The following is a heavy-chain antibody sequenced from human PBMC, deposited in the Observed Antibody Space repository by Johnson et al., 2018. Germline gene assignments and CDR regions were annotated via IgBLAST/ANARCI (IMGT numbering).Heavy chain of an antibody. J-gene: IGHJ1*01. CDR1: GYSFTSYW. V-gene: IGHV5-51*03. CDR2: IYPGDSDT. Sequence: VQLVQSGAEVKKPGESLKISCKGSGYSFTSYWIGWVRQMPGKGLEWMGIIYPGDSDTRYSPSFQGQVTIAADKSISTAHLQWSSLKASDTAMYYWARPRDYYDSTGYFQHWGQGTLVTVSS. CDR3: ARPRDYYDSTGYFQH. D-gene: IGHD3-22*01.